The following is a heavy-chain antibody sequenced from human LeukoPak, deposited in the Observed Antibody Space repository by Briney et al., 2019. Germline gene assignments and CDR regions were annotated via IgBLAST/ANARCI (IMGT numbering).Heavy chain of an antibody. D-gene: IGHD1-1*01. Sequence: PGGSLRLFCAASGFTFSNYAMSWVRQAPGKGLEWVSGISNYVGSTYYADSVKGRFIISRDNSKNMLYLQMNSLRYEDTAVYYCAQELAAVWGQGTLVTVSS. CDR3: AQELAAV. V-gene: IGHV3-23*01. J-gene: IGHJ4*02. CDR2: ISNYVGST. CDR1: GFTFSNYA.